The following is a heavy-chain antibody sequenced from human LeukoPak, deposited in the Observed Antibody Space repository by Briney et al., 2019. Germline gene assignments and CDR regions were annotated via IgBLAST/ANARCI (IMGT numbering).Heavy chain of an antibody. CDR1: GFTFSSYE. V-gene: IGHV3-48*03. CDR3: AKDFSTIYAFDI. D-gene: IGHD2-2*01. Sequence: GGSLRLSCAASGFTFSSYEMNWVRQAPGKGLEWVSYISSSGSTIYYADSVKGRFTISRDNAKNSLYLQMNSLRAEDTALYYCAKDFSTIYAFDIWGQGTMVTVSS. CDR2: ISSSGSTI. J-gene: IGHJ3*02.